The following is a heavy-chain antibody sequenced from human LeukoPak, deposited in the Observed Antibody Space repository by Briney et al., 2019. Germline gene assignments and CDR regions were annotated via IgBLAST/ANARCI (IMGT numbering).Heavy chain of an antibody. V-gene: IGHV3-23*01. CDR3: GKKAGDNRRFVEY. D-gene: IGHD3-10*01. CDR2: ISGSGGST. J-gene: IGHJ4*02. CDR1: GFTFSSYA. Sequence: GGSLRLSCAASGFTFSSYAMSWVRQAPGKGLECVSAISGSGGSTYYADSVKGGFTISIDNSKNTLYLQINSLRAQGKGVYYCGKKAGDNRRFVEYWGQGTLVTVSS.